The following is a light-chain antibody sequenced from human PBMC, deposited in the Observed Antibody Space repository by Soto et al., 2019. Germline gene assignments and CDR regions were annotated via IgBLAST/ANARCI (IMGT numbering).Light chain of an antibody. CDR3: QQYGSSGWT. Sequence: EIVLTQSPGTLSLSPGERATLSCRASQSVSSSYLAWYQQKPGQAPRLLIYGASSRATGIPDRFSGSGSGTDFTLTISSLEPEDYAVYYYQQYGSSGWTFGQGTKVEIK. CDR1: QSVSSSY. V-gene: IGKV3-20*01. CDR2: GAS. J-gene: IGKJ1*01.